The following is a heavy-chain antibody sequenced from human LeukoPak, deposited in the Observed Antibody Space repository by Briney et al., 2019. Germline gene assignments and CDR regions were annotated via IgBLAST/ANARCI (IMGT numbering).Heavy chain of an antibody. V-gene: IGHV3-7*01. CDR1: GFTFRNFW. CDR2: INQDGSEK. J-gene: IGHJ4*02. CDR3: AREGGGDNWNYDVPDY. Sequence: PGRSLRLSCSASGFTFRNFWMTCVRQDPGKGREWVANINQDGSEKYFVDSVKGRFTISRDNAKNSLYLQMNSLRAEDTAVYYCAREGGGDNWNYDVPDYWGQGTLVTVSS. D-gene: IGHD1-7*01.